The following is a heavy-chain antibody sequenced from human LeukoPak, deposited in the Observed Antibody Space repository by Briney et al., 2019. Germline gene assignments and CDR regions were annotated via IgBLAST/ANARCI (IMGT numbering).Heavy chain of an antibody. CDR3: AKNLDASGSYFPDE. CDR1: GFTFSSYA. CDR2: ISGSGDTT. D-gene: IGHD3-10*01. V-gene: IGHV3-23*01. J-gene: IGHJ4*02. Sequence: AGGSLRLSCAASGFTFSSYAMTWVRQVPGKGLEWVSSISGSGDTTFYTDSVRGRFTISRDTSKNTLYLQMNSLRAEGTAVYYCAKNLDASGSYFPDEWGQGTLVTVSS.